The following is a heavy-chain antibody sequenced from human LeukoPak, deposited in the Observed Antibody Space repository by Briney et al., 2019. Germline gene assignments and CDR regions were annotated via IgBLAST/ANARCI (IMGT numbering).Heavy chain of an antibody. V-gene: IGHV4-39*01. CDR2: IYYSGRT. CDR1: GGSISSSSYY. CDR3: ASTSRDGYNLKDY. Sequence: SQTLSLTCTVSGGSISSSSYYWGWIRQPPGKGLEWIGSIYYSGRTYYNPSLKSRVTISVDTSKNQFSLKLSSVTAADTAVYYCASTSRDGYNLKDYWGQGTLVTVSS. J-gene: IGHJ4*02. D-gene: IGHD5-24*01.